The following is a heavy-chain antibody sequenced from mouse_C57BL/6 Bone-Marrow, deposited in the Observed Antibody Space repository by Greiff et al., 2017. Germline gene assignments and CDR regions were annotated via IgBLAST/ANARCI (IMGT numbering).Heavy chain of an antibody. CDR3: ARVGYGKGGYFEY. V-gene: IGHV5-6*01. CDR2: ISSGGSYT. J-gene: IGHJ2*01. CDR1: GFTFSSYG. D-gene: IGHD2-1*01. Sequence: EVQVVESGGDLVKPGGSLKLSCAASGFTFSSYGMSWVRQTPDKRLEWVATISSGGSYTYYPDSVKGRFTISRDNAKNTLYLQMSSLKSEDTAMYYCARVGYGKGGYFEYWGQGTTLTVSS.